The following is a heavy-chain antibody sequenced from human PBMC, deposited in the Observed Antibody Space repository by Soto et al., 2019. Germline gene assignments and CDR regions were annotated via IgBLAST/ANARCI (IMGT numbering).Heavy chain of an antibody. CDR2: ISAYNGNT. Sequence: QVQLVQSGAEVKKPGASVKVSCKASGYTFTSYGISWVRQAPGQGLEWMGWISAYNGNTNYAQKLQGRVTMTTDTSTSTAYMELRSLRSDDTAVYYCARFLGYDYVWVSYRYTGYDYWGQGTLVTVSS. V-gene: IGHV1-18*01. CDR1: GYTFTSYG. CDR3: ARFLGYDYVWVSYRYTGYDY. D-gene: IGHD3-16*02. J-gene: IGHJ4*02.